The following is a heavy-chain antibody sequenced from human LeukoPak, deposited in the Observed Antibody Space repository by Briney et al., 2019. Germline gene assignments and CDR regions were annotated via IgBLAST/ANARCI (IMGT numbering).Heavy chain of an antibody. Sequence: GGSLRLSCAASGFTFSDYWMHWVRQAPGKGLVWVSRINNDGNNAVYADSVKGRFTISRDNAKDTLYLHMNSLTAEDTAVYYCARGAKWAYYFDYWGQGTLVTVSS. J-gene: IGHJ4*02. CDR1: GFTFSDYW. V-gene: IGHV3-74*01. CDR2: INNDGNNA. D-gene: IGHD1-26*01. CDR3: ARGAKWAYYFDY.